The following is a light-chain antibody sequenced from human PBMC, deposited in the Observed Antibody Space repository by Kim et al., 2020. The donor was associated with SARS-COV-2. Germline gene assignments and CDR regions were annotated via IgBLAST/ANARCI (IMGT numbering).Light chain of an antibody. Sequence: DIVMIQSPDSLAVSLGERATINCKSSQTVLYSSNNKNYLAWYQQKPAQPPKLLIYWASTRESGVPDRFSGSGSGTDFTLTISSLHAEDVAVYYCQQYYSTPYTFGQGTKLEI. V-gene: IGKV4-1*01. CDR1: QTVLYSSNNKNY. CDR3: QQYYSTPYT. CDR2: WAS. J-gene: IGKJ2*01.